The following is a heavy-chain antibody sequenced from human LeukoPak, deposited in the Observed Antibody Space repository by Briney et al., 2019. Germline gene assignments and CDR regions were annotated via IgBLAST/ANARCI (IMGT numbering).Heavy chain of an antibody. D-gene: IGHD2-2*01. CDR3: ARAGYCTTTTCYYRGIDF. Sequence: GGSLRLSCAASGFTFSNYAVPWVRQAPGKGLEWVAVIPYDGTDKYYADSVKGRFTISRDTSNNTLYLQMNSLRAEDTAVYYCARAGYCTTTTCYYRGIDFWGQGTLVTVSS. V-gene: IGHV3-30*01. J-gene: IGHJ4*02. CDR1: GFTFSNYA. CDR2: IPYDGTDK.